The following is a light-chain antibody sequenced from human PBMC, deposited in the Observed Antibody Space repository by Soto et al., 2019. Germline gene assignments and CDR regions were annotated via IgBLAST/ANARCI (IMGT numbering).Light chain of an antibody. Sequence: AIQLTQSPSSLSASVGDRVTITCRASQGISSALAWYQQKPGKAPKLLIYDASSLESGVPSRFSGSGSGTDFTLTISSLQPEDFATYYCQQYGSWITFGQGTRLEIK. J-gene: IGKJ5*01. CDR2: DAS. CDR3: QQYGSWIT. V-gene: IGKV1-13*02. CDR1: QGISSA.